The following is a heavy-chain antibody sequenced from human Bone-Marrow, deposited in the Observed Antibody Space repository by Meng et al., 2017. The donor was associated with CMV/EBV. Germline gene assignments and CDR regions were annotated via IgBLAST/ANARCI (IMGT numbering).Heavy chain of an antibody. CDR2: ISSSSSYI. V-gene: IGHV3-21*01. J-gene: IGHJ4*02. Sequence: GESLKISCAASGFTFSSYSMNWVRQAPGKGLEWVSSISSSSSYIYYADSVKGRFTISRDNAKNSLYLQMNSLRAEDTAVYYCAGPLGSSSPLDYWGQGTLVTVSS. CDR1: GFTFSSYS. D-gene: IGHD1-26*01. CDR3: AGPLGSSSPLDY.